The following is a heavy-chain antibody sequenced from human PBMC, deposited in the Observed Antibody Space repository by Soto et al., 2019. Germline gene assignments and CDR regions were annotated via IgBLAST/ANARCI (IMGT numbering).Heavy chain of an antibody. CDR2: FYSGGST. Sequence: QLQLQESGPGLVKPSETLSLTCTVSGGSISSSTDYWGWIRQPPGKGLEWIGSFYSGGSTYYNPSLTSRVTISVDTSKHQFSLKLSSVTAADTAVYYCARRSQQLVVYYFDYWGQGTLVTVSS. V-gene: IGHV4-39*01. CDR3: ARRSQQLVVYYFDY. J-gene: IGHJ4*02. D-gene: IGHD6-13*01. CDR1: GGSISSSTDY.